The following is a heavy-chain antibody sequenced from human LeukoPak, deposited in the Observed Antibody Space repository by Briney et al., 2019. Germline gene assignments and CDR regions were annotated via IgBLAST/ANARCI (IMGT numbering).Heavy chain of an antibody. CDR2: IFHSGVT. CDR3: ARGGVYTGMDA. Sequence: PSQTLSLTCGVSGGSINVGGYSWTWIRQPPGKGLEWIGNIFHSGVTYYKPSLRSRVAISLDRSKNQVSLNVTSVTAADTAVYCCARGGVYTGMDAWGQGTTVIVSS. CDR1: GGSINVGGYS. D-gene: IGHD2-2*02. J-gene: IGHJ6*02. V-gene: IGHV4-30-2*01.